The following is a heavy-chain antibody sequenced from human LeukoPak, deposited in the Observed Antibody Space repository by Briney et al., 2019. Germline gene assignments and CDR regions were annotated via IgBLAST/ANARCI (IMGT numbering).Heavy chain of an antibody. D-gene: IGHD2-15*01. CDR3: ARDVGYCSGGSCYRWFAS. CDR2: ISTSSAVM. CDR1: GFTFSSYS. V-gene: IGHV3-48*01. J-gene: IGHJ5*01. Sequence: GGSLRLSCAASGFTFSSYSISWVRQAPGKGLEWVSYISTSSAVMYYADSVKGRLTISRDDARNSVSLQMNSLRADDTAVYYCARDVGYCSGGSCYRWFASWGQGTLVIVSS.